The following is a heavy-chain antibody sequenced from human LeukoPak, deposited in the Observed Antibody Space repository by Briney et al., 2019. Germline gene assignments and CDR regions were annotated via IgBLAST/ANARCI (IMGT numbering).Heavy chain of an antibody. CDR1: GFTFNSYG. CDR3: AKDSEGLINY. J-gene: IGHJ4*02. Sequence: GRSLRLSCAASGFTFNSYGMHWVRQAPGKGLEWVAVISYDGSNKYYADSVKGRFTISRDNSKNTLYLQMNSLRAEDTAVYYCAKDSEGLINYWGQGTLVTVSS. D-gene: IGHD3-16*01. CDR2: ISYDGSNK. V-gene: IGHV3-30*18.